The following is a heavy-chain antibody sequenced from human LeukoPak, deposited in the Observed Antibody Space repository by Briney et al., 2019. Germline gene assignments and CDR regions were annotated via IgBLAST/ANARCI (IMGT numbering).Heavy chain of an antibody. J-gene: IGHJ6*03. CDR3: ARVGRGNRYYKDV. D-gene: IGHD5-18*01. Sequence: SETLSLTCAVYGGSFSGYYWSWIRQPPGKGLEWIGEINHSGSTNYNPSLKSRVTISVDTSKNQFSLKPSSVTAADTAVYYRARVGRGNRYYKDVRGKGATGTVS. CDR1: GGSFSGYY. CDR2: INHSGST. V-gene: IGHV4-34*01.